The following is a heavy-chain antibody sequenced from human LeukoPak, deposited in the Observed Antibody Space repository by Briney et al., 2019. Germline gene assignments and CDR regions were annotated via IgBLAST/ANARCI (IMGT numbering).Heavy chain of an antibody. J-gene: IGHJ6*02. CDR1: GFTFSSYG. Sequence: GGSLRLSCAASGFTFSSYGMHWVRQAPGKGLEWVAVISYDGSNKYYADSVKGRFTISRDNSKNTLYLQMNSLRAEDTAVYYCAKDHSYGVLYYDYGMDVWGQGTTVTVSS. CDR3: AKDHSYGVLYYDYGMDV. CDR2: ISYDGSNK. V-gene: IGHV3-30*18. D-gene: IGHD5-18*01.